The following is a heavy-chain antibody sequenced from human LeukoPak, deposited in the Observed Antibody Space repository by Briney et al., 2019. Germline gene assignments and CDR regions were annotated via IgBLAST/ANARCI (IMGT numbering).Heavy chain of an antibody. V-gene: IGHV4-34*01. J-gene: IGHJ4*02. Sequence: PSETLSLTCAVYGGSLSGYYWSWIRQPPGKGLEWIGEINHSGSTNYNPSLKSRVTISVDTSKNQFSLKLSSVTAADTAVYYCARRMVRGVINFWGQGTLVTVSS. CDR2: INHSGST. CDR1: GGSLSGYY. CDR3: ARRMVRGVINF. D-gene: IGHD3-10*01.